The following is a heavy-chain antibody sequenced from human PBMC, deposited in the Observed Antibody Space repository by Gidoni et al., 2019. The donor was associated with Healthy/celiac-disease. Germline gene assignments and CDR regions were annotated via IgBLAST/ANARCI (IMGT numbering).Heavy chain of an antibody. V-gene: IGHV3-15*07. CDR2: IKSKVDGGTT. CDR1: GFLVINAW. J-gene: IGHJ4*02. D-gene: IGHD6-13*01. Sequence: EVQLVESGGGLVKPGGSLRPRLAASGFLVINAWMNRVRPDPGKGLEWIGRIKSKVDGGTTDHAAPVEGRFTISRDDSENVLYVQMNSLKIEDTGVYYCTTDEDSSSPKFAYWGQGTLVTVSS. CDR3: TTDEDSSSPKFAY.